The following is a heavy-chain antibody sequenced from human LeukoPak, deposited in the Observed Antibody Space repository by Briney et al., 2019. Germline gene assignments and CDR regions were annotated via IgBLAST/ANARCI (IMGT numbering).Heavy chain of an antibody. V-gene: IGHV3-21*01. CDR1: GFTFSNAW. CDR3: ATETIGRRYDY. Sequence: GGSLRLSCAASGFTFSNAWMSWVRQAPGKGLEWVSSIGPTGTDRYYADSVRGRFTISRDNAKNSMYLQMDSLRDEDTAVYYCATETIGRRYDYWGQGTLLTVSS. CDR2: IGPTGTDR. D-gene: IGHD1-14*01. J-gene: IGHJ4*02.